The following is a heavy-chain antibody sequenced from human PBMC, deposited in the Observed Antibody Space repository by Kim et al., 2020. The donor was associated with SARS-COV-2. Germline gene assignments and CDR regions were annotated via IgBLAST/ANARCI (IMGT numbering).Heavy chain of an antibody. CDR2: IYYSGST. V-gene: IGHV4-39*07. D-gene: IGHD6-13*01. CDR3: ARPMVPVGPFDAFDI. CDR1: GGSISSSSYY. J-gene: IGHJ3*02. Sequence: SETLSLTCTVSGGSISSSSYYWGWIRKPPGKGLEWIGSIYYSGSTYYNPSLKSRVTISVDTSKNQFSLKLSSVTAADTAVYYCARPMVPVGPFDAFDIWGQGTMVTVSS.